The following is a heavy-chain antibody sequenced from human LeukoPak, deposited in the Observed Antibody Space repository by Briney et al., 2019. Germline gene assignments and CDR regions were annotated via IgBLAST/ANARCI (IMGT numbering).Heavy chain of an antibody. J-gene: IGHJ4*02. Sequence: PGGSLRLSCAASGFTFDDYGMSWVRQSPGKGLEWVSGINWNGVSTGYPDSVKGRFTISKDNAKNSLYLQMNSLRAEDTAVYYCARDKETSSWTPSFDYWGQGTLVTVSS. CDR2: INWNGVST. CDR1: GFTFDDYG. CDR3: ARDKETSSWTPSFDY. D-gene: IGHD6-13*01. V-gene: IGHV3-20*04.